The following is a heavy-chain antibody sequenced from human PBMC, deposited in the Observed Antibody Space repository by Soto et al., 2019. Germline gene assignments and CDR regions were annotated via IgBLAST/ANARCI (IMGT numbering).Heavy chain of an antibody. CDR3: ARHVSAVGRRGYFDH. J-gene: IGHJ4*02. Sequence: QVQLQESGPGLLKSSQTLSLTCTVSGVSMSTSAYYRSWIRQPPGKGLEWIGYVYYSGSTFYNPSLQSRVIISVDTSKRQFSLKMTSVTAADTATYYCARHVSAVGRRGYFDHWGQGTLVTVSP. CDR2: VYYSGST. CDR1: GVSMSTSAYY. D-gene: IGHD6-19*01. V-gene: IGHV4-31*03.